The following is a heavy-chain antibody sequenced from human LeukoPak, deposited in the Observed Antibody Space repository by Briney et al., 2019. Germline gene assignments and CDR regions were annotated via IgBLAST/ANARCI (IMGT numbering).Heavy chain of an antibody. CDR2: ISSSSSYI. V-gene: IGHV3-21*01. D-gene: IGHD6-6*01. J-gene: IGHJ5*02. Sequence: GGSLRLSCAASGFTFSSYSMNWVRQAPGKGLEWVSSISSSSSYIYYADSVRGRFTISRDNAKNSLYLQMNSLRAEDTAVYYCARDRDSSLEYNWFDPWGQGTLVTVSS. CDR3: ARDRDSSLEYNWFDP. CDR1: GFTFSSYS.